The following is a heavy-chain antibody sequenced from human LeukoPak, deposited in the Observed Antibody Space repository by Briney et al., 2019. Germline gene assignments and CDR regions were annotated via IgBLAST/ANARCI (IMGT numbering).Heavy chain of an antibody. J-gene: IGHJ4*02. CDR1: GFTFSSYG. D-gene: IGHD1-26*01. Sequence: PGGSLRLSCAASGFTFSSYGMHRVRQAPGKGLAWVAVIWYDGSNKYYADSVKGRFTISRDNSKNTLYLQMNSLRAEDTAVYYCARGGSYDYWGQGTLVTVSS. V-gene: IGHV3-33*01. CDR3: ARGGSYDY. CDR2: IWYDGSNK.